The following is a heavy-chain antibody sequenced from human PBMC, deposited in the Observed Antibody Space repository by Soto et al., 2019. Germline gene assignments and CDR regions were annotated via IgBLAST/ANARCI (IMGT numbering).Heavy chain of an antibody. CDR3: AIGGAYSSSWFHS. Sequence: EVQLVESGGGLVQPGGSLRLSCTASGFTFSSYALHWVRQAPGKGLEYVSTISTNGGSTYYANSVKGRFTISRDNSKNTLYRQMGSLRPEDMAVYYCAIGGAYSSSWFHSWGQGTLVTVSS. V-gene: IGHV3-64*01. CDR1: GFTFSSYA. D-gene: IGHD6-13*01. J-gene: IGHJ5*01. CDR2: ISTNGGST.